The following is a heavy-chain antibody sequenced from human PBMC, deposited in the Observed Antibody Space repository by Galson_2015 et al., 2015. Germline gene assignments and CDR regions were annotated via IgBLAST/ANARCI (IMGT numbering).Heavy chain of an antibody. CDR3: ARRRDYFDY. J-gene: IGHJ4*02. Sequence: LSLTCTVSGGSINCYYWSWIRQPAGKGLEWIGYIYHSGTTNYNPSLKSRVTISVDTSKNQFSLKLSSVTAADTAVYYCARRRDYFDYWGQGTLVTVSS. V-gene: IGHV4-59*01. CDR2: IYHSGTT. CDR1: GGSINCYY.